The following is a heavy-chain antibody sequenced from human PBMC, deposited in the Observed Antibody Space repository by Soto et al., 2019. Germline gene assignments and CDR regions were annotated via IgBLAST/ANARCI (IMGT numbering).Heavy chain of an antibody. CDR1: GGSFSGYY. D-gene: IGHD3-22*01. J-gene: IGHJ4*02. CDR2: INHSGST. V-gene: IGHV4-34*01. Sequence: SETLSLTCAVYGGSFSGYYWSWIRQPPGKGLEWIGEINHSGSTNYNPSLKSRVTISVDTSKNQFSLKLSSVTAADTAVYYCARDYYDSSGYYYEYYFAYWGQGTLVTVSS. CDR3: ARDYYDSSGYYYEYYFAY.